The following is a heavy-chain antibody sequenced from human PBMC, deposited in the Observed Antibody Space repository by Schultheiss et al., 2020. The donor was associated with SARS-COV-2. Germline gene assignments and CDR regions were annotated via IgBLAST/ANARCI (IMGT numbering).Heavy chain of an antibody. CDR1: GGSFSGYY. Sequence: SQTLSLTCAVYGGSFSGYYWSWIRQPPGKGLEWIGYIYYSGSTYYNPSLKSRVTMSVDTSKNQFSLKLSSVTAADTAVYYCARRGITSLRDYYYGMDVWGQGTTVTVSS. V-gene: IGHV4-34*01. CDR2: IYYSGST. CDR3: ARRGITSLRDYYYGMDV. J-gene: IGHJ6*02. D-gene: IGHD3-10*01.